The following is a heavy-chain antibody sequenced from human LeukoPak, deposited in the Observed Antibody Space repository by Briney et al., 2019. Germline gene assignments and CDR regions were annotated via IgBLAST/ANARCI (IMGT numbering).Heavy chain of an antibody. Sequence: GGSLRLSCAASGFTFSSYGMHWVRQAPGKGLEYVSAISSNGGSTYYANSVKGRFTISRDNSKNTLYLQMGSLRAEDMAVYYCARETYYYDSSGYLGDDAFDIWGQGTMVTVSS. CDR3: ARETYYYDSSGYLGDDAFDI. J-gene: IGHJ3*02. CDR1: GFTFSSYG. V-gene: IGHV3-64*01. CDR2: ISSNGGST. D-gene: IGHD3-22*01.